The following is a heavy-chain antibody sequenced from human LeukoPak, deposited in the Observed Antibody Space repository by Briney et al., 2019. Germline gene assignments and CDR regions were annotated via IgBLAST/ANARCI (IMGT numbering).Heavy chain of an antibody. V-gene: IGHV3-30*04. CDR3: AKNNDYGGSYWYFDL. J-gene: IGHJ2*01. D-gene: IGHD4-23*01. Sequence: QPGRSLSLSCAASGFTFTNYAMHWVRQAPGKGLEWVAVISYDETNKYYEDSVKGRFTISRDGSKNTLYLQMSSLRDEDTAVYYCAKNNDYGGSYWYFDLWGRGTLVTVSS. CDR2: ISYDETNK. CDR1: GFTFTNYA.